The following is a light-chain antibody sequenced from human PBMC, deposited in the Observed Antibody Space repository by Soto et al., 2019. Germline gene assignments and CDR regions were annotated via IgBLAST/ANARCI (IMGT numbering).Light chain of an antibody. CDR3: QSYDSSLSGSVV. Sequence: QSVLTQPPSVSGAPGQRVTISCTGSSANIGAGYDVHWYQTLPGTAPKLLIYGNSNRPSGVPDRFSGSKSGTSASLAITGLQAEDESDYYCQSYDSSLSGSVVFGGGTKLTVL. CDR1: SANIGAGYD. CDR2: GNS. J-gene: IGLJ2*01. V-gene: IGLV1-40*01.